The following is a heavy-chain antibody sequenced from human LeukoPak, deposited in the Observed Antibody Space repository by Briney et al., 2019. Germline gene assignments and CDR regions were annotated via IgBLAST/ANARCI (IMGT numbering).Heavy chain of an antibody. J-gene: IGHJ3*02. V-gene: IGHV3-21*01. CDR3: AREDTGVAFDI. CDR2: ISSSSSYI. Sequence: GGSLRLSCAASGFTFRSYSMSWVRQAPGKGLEWVSSISSSSSYIYYADSVKGRFTISRDNAKNSLYLQMNSLRVEDTAVYYCAREDTGVAFDIWGQGTTVTV. CDR1: GFTFRSYS. D-gene: IGHD2-8*01.